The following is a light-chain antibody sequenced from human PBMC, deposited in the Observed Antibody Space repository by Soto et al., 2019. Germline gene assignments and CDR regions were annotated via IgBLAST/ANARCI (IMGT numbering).Light chain of an antibody. V-gene: IGKV3-20*01. Sequence: VLTQSPGTLSLSPGERATISCRASQSISSSYLAWYQHKPGQAPRLLIYGASSRATGIPHRFSGSGSGTDVTLTISRLEPEDCGVYYCQQYGGSPPYTFGQGTRLEIK. CDR3: QQYGGSPPYT. J-gene: IGKJ2*01. CDR1: QSISSSY. CDR2: GAS.